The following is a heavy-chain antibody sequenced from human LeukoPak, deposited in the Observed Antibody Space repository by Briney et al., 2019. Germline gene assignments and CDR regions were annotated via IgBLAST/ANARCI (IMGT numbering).Heavy chain of an antibody. CDR2: INQDGSGK. Sequence: GGSLRLSCAASGFTFSSYWMSWVRQAPGKGLEWVANINQDGSGKYYADSVKGRFTISRDNAKNSLYLQMNSLRAEDTAVYYCARVVGAGYFDLWGRGTLVTVSS. J-gene: IGHJ2*01. CDR1: GFTFSSYW. CDR3: ARVVGAGYFDL. D-gene: IGHD1-26*01. V-gene: IGHV3-7*01.